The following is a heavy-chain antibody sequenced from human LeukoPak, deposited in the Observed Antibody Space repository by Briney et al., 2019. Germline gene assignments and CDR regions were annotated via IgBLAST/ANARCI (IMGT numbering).Heavy chain of an antibody. D-gene: IGHD5-18*01. CDR1: GFTFSSYA. CDR3: ARSWIQLWFMLDY. CDR2: ISYDGSNK. J-gene: IGHJ4*02. Sequence: PGGSLRLSCAASGFTFSSYAMSWVRQAPGKGLEWVAVISYDGSNKYYADSVKGRFTISRDNSKNTLYLQMNSLRAEDTAVYYCARSWIQLWFMLDYWGQGTLVTVSS. V-gene: IGHV3-30-3*01.